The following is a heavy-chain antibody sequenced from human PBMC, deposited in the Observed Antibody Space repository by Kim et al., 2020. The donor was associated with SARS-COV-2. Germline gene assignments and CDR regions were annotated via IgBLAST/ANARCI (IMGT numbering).Heavy chain of an antibody. J-gene: IGHJ5*01. CDR1: GFTFSAFA. CDR2: IGPAGINT. CDR3: AKRAVQQLGSNWFDS. D-gene: IGHD1-26*01. V-gene: IGHV3-23*01. Sequence: GGSLRLSCSVSGFTFSAFAMSWVRQAPGKGLEWVSSIGPAGINTFYADSVKGRFTISRDNSKNTVYLQMNSLSAEDTALYFCAKRAVQQLGSNWFDSWGQGTLVTVSS.